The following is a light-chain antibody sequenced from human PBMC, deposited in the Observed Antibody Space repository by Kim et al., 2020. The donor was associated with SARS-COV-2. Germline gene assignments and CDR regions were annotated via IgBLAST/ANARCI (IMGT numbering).Light chain of an antibody. Sequence: LCGSPGERVTLSCRASQTIGSMLAWYQHKPGQPPRLLIFDASTRATGIPARFSGSGSGTEFTLTISSLQSEDFAVYFCQMYNDWPQFGQGTKLEI. CDR1: QTIGSM. J-gene: IGKJ2*01. CDR2: DAS. CDR3: QMYNDWPQ. V-gene: IGKV3D-15*01.